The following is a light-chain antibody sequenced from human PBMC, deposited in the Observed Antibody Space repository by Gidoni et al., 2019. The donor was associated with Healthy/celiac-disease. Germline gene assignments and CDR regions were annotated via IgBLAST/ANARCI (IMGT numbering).Light chain of an antibody. Sequence: DIQMIQTPSSLSASVGDRVTITCRASPSISSYLNWYQQKPGKAPKLLIDAASSLQSGVPSRFSGSGSGTDFTLTISSLQPEDFATYYCQQSYSTSITFXXXTRLEIK. V-gene: IGKV1-39*01. J-gene: IGKJ5*01. CDR2: AAS. CDR1: PSISSY. CDR3: QQSYSTSIT.